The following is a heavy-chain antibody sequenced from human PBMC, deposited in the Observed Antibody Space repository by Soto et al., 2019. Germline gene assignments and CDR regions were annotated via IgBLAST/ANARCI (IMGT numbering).Heavy chain of an antibody. CDR2: IHYSGST. V-gene: IGHV4-59*08. D-gene: IGHD4-4*01. CDR3: ARHSYYSNPLRFDP. J-gene: IGHJ5*02. CDR1: GGSITGYY. Sequence: QVQLQESGPGLVQPSETLSLTCTVSGGSITGYYWSWIRQPPGKGPEWIGNIHYSGSTNYNPSLTSRVTISVDTSKNQFSLRLSSVTAAETAVYYLARHSYYSNPLRFDPWGQGTLVTVSS.